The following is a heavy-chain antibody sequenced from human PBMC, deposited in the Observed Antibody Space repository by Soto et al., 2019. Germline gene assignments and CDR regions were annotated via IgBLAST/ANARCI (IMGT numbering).Heavy chain of an antibody. J-gene: IGHJ6*02. Sequence: SETLSLTCAVSGGSISSSNWWSWVRQPPGKGLEWIGEIYHSGSTNYNPSLKSRVTISVDKSKNQFSLKLSSVTAADTAVYYCARDQGITTFGVYSMYYNGMDVWGPGTTVTVSS. CDR1: GGSISSSNW. D-gene: IGHD3-3*01. V-gene: IGHV4-4*02. CDR2: IYHSGST. CDR3: ARDQGITTFGVYSMYYNGMDV.